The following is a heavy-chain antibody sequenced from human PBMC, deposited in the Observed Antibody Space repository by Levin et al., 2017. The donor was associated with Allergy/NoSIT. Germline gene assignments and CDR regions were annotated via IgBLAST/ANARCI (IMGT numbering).Heavy chain of an antibody. V-gene: IGHV3-74*01. CDR1: GFTFSSYW. CDR2: INSDGSST. D-gene: IGHD4-17*01. CDR3: ARVIHADYGDYGPYG. J-gene: IGHJ4*02. Sequence: GGSLRLSCAASGFTFSSYWMHWVRQAPGKGLVWVSRINSDGSSTSYADSVKGRFTISRDNAKNTLYLQMNSLRAEDTAVYYCARVIHADYGDYGPYGWGQGTLVTVSS.